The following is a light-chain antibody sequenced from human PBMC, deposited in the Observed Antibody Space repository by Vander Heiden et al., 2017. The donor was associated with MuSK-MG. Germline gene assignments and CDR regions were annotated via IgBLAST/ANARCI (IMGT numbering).Light chain of an antibody. CDR1: EDISNA. J-gene: IGKJ4*01. Sequence: AIHLTQSPSSLSASVGDTVTFTCRASEDISNALAWYQQKPGEAPKVVIYDASSLETGVPSRFSGSGSGTDFTLTISSLQPEDFATYYCQQVNVYPLTFGGGTKVQI. CDR3: QQVNVYPLT. CDR2: DAS. V-gene: IGKV1-13*02.